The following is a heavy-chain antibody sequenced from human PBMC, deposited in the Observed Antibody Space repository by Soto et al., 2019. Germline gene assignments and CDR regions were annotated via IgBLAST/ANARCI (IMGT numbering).Heavy chain of an antibody. CDR2: IYYSGST. CDR1: GGSISSGDYY. V-gene: IGHV4-30-4*01. Sequence: PSETLSLTCTVSGGSISSGDYYWSWIRQPPGKGLEWIGYIYYSGSTYYNPSLKSRVTISVDTSKNQFSLKLSSVTAADTAVYYCARVPQWLWAALDIWGQGTMVTVSS. CDR3: ARVPQWLWAALDI. J-gene: IGHJ3*02. D-gene: IGHD3-22*01.